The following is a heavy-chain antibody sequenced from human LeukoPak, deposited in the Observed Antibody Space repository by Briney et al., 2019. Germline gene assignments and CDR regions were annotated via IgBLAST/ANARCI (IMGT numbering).Heavy chain of an antibody. CDR1: GGSISSGGYS. Sequence: PSETLSLTCAVSGGSISSGGYSWSWIRQPPGKGPEWIGYIYHSGSTYYNPSLKSRVTISVDRSKNQFSLKLSSVTAADTAVYYCARGTWIQLWLGFDYWGQGTLVTVSS. J-gene: IGHJ4*02. CDR2: IYHSGST. D-gene: IGHD5-18*01. V-gene: IGHV4-30-2*01. CDR3: ARGTWIQLWLGFDY.